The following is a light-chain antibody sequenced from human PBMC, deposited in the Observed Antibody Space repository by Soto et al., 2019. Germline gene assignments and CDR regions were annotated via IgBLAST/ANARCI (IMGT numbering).Light chain of an antibody. CDR3: SSYRGNYNWV. CDR1: SSDVGAHNF. CDR2: EVN. V-gene: IGLV2-8*01. J-gene: IGLJ3*02. Sequence: QSVLTQPPSASGSPGQSVTISCTGTSSDVGAHNFVSWYQHHPGKAPKLMIYEVNRRPSGVPDRSSGSKSGSTASLTVSGLQPEDEADYYCSSYRGNYNWVFGGGTKLTVL.